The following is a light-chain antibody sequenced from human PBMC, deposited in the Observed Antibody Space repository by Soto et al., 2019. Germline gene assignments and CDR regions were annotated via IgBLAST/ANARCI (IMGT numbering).Light chain of an antibody. CDR3: QQYNTYWT. CDR2: DVS. CDR1: QNIGSW. J-gene: IGKJ1*01. Sequence: DIQMTQFPSTLSASVGDRVTITCRASQNIGSWLAWYQQKPGKAPKVLIYDVSNLETGVPSRFSGSGSGTEFTLTISSLQPDDFATYVCQQYNTYWTFGQGTKVEIK. V-gene: IGKV1-5*01.